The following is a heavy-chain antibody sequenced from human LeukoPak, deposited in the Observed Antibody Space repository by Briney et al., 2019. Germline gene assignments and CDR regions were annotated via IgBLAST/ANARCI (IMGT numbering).Heavy chain of an antibody. CDR1: GGSISSSSYY. CDR2: IYYSGST. CDR3: ARQVATVTFFSYYHGMDV. D-gene: IGHD4-17*01. Sequence: SETLSLTCTVSGGSISSSSYYWGWIRQPPGKGLEWIGSIYYSGSTYYNPSLKSRVTISVDTSKNQFSLKLSSVTAADTAVYYCARQVATVTFFSYYHGMDVWGQGTTVTVSS. V-gene: IGHV4-39*01. J-gene: IGHJ6*02.